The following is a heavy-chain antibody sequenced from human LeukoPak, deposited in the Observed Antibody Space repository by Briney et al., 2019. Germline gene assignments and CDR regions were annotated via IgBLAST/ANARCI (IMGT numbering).Heavy chain of an antibody. V-gene: IGHV3-9*01. J-gene: IGHJ4*02. CDR3: AKDSNAYYDSSGPFDY. CDR2: ISWNSGSI. D-gene: IGHD3-22*01. Sequence: GGSLRLSCAASGFTFDDYAMHWVRQAPGKGLEWVSGISWNSGSIGYADSVKGRFTISRDNAKNSLYLQMSSLRAEDTALYYCAKDSNAYYDSSGPFDYWGQGTLVTVSS. CDR1: GFTFDDYA.